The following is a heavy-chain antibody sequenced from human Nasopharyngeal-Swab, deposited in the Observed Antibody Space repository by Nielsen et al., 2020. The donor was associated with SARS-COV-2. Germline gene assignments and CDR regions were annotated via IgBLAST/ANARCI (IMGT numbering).Heavy chain of an antibody. CDR3: ATSGV. D-gene: IGHD3-10*01. CDR2: ISWNSGSI. CDR1: GFTFDDYA. Sequence: SLKISCAASGFTFDDYAMHWVRQAPGKGLEWVSGISWNSGSIGYADSVKGRFTISRDNAKNSLYLQMNSLRAEDTAVYYCATSGVWGQGTTVTVSS. V-gene: IGHV3-9*01. J-gene: IGHJ6*02.